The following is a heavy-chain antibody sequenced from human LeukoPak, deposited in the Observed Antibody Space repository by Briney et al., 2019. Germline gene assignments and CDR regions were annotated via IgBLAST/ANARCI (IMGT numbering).Heavy chain of an antibody. D-gene: IGHD1-14*01. V-gene: IGHV3-30-3*01. CDR3: ARDLDGTMHDGDY. CDR1: GFTFSSYA. CDR2: ISYDGSNK. Sequence: GGSLRLSCAASGFTFSSYAMHWVRQAPGKGLEWVAAISYDGSNKYYADSVKGRFTISRDNSKNTLYLQMNSLRAEDTAVYYCARDLDGTMHDGDYWGQGTLVTVSS. J-gene: IGHJ4*02.